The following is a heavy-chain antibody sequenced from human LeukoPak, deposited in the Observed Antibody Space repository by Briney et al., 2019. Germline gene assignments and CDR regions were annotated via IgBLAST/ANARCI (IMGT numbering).Heavy chain of an antibody. CDR1: GFTFSNYW. D-gene: IGHD6-13*01. J-gene: IGHJ4*02. CDR3: ARAWTGEYSNSWRTSDDC. V-gene: IGHV3-7*05. Sequence: KAGGSLRLSCAGSGFTFSNYWMTWVRQAPGKGLEWVANINQDGTKRNYVDSVKGRFTISRDNAKNELCLQMNSLTADDTAVYFCARAWTGEYSNSWRTSDDCWGQGTLVTVSS. CDR2: INQDGTKR.